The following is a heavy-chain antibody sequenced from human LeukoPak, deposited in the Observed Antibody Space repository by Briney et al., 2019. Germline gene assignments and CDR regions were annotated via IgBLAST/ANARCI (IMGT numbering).Heavy chain of an antibody. D-gene: IGHD3-10*01. J-gene: IGHJ4*02. V-gene: IGHV3-33*06. CDR1: GFTFSAHG. CDR3: AKDRGVVRGVDY. CDR2: TWYDGSSE. Sequence: GGSLRLSCAASGFTFSAHGMHWVRQAPCKGLEWVALTWYDGSSEYYAASVKGRLTMPRDNSKNTLYLQMNSLRAEDTAVYYCAKDRGVVRGVDYWGQGTLVTVSS.